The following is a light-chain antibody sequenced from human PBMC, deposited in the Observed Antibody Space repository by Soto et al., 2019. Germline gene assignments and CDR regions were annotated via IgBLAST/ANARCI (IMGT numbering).Light chain of an antibody. CDR1: QGISSA. J-gene: IGKJ5*01. Sequence: AIQFTHSPSSRSASVGDRVTITFRASQGISSALAWYQQKPGKAPKLLIYDASSLESGVPSRFSGSGSGTDFTLTISSLQPEDFATYYCQQFNNYPITFGQGTRLEIK. CDR3: QQFNNYPIT. V-gene: IGKV1D-13*01. CDR2: DAS.